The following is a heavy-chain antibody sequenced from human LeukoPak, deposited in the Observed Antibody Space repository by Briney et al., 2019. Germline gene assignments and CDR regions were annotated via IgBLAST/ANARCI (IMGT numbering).Heavy chain of an antibody. CDR3: AKSIAVTGDFDN. V-gene: IGHV3-23*01. J-gene: IGHJ4*02. Sequence: GGSLRLSCAASGFTFSSYAMTWVRQAPGQGLEWVSGISGGGDGTYYADSVKGRLTISRDNSKNMLYLQMSSLRAEDTAVYYCAKSIAVTGDFDNWGQGTLATVPS. CDR2: ISGGGDGT. D-gene: IGHD6-19*01. CDR1: GFTFSSYA.